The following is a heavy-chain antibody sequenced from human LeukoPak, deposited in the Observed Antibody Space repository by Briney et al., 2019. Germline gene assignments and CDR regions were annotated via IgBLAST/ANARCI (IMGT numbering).Heavy chain of an antibody. CDR2: IYLYGTT. D-gene: IGHD1/OR15-1a*01. Sequence: SETLSLTCSVSIGSISSSKWWSWVRQSPVKGLEWIGEIYLYGTTNYNPSFTSRVTMSADRSRNQFSLKLTSVTAADTAVYYCARQKWEQQGRDYYFNGLDVWAQGPRSSSP. CDR3: ARQKWEQQGRDYYFNGLDV. V-gene: IGHV4-4*02. J-gene: IGHJ6*02. CDR1: IGSISSSKW.